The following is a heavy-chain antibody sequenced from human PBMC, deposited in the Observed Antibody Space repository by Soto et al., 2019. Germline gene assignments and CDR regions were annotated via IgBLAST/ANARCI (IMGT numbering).Heavy chain of an antibody. Sequence: QLQLQESGPGLVKPSETLSVTCTVSGGSISSSSYYWGWIRQPPGKGLEWIGSIYYSGSTYYNPSPKSRVTISVDTSKNHFSLKLSSVTAADTAVYYCAVGGSPSADTFDYWGQGTLVTVSP. CDR2: IYYSGST. J-gene: IGHJ4*02. V-gene: IGHV4-39*02. D-gene: IGHD6-6*01. CDR1: GGSISSSSYY. CDR3: AVGGSPSADTFDY.